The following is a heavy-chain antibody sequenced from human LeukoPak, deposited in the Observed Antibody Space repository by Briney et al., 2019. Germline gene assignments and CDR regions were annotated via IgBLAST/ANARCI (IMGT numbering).Heavy chain of an antibody. V-gene: IGHV3-48*03. CDR2: ISSSGSTI. D-gene: IGHD7-27*01. J-gene: IGHJ4*02. CDR1: GFTFSSYE. CDR3: ARRGGQLGRVLDY. Sequence: GGSLRLSCAASGFTFSSYEMNWVRQAPGKGLEWVSYISSSGSTIYYADSVKGRFAISRDNAKNSLYLQMNSLRAEDTAVYYCARRGGQLGRVLDYWGQGTLVTVSS.